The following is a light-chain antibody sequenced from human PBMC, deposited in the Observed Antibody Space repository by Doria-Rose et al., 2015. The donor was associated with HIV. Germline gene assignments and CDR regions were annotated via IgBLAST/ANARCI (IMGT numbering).Light chain of an antibody. V-gene: IGKV1-39*01. Sequence: DVPMTQSPSSLSASVGDRVTITCRANQSITTYLNWYQQKLGRAPKLLIYAATTLQSGVPSRFSGSGSGTDFTLTINSLQPEDFATYYCQQSYSAPSLTFGGGTKVEIK. J-gene: IGKJ4*01. CDR3: QQSYSAPSLT. CDR1: QSITTY. CDR2: AAT.